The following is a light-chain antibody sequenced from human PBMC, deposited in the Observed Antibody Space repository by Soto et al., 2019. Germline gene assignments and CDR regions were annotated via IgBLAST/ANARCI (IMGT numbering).Light chain of an antibody. CDR1: SSDVGGYNY. CDR2: EVS. Sequence: QSALTQPPSASGSPGQSVTISCTGTSSDVGGYNYVSWYQQHSGKAPKLVIYEVSKRPSGVPDRFSGSKSGNTASLTVSGLQAEDEAEYYCSSFTGSNNFVFGTGTKLTVL. J-gene: IGLJ1*01. V-gene: IGLV2-8*01. CDR3: SSFTGSNNFV.